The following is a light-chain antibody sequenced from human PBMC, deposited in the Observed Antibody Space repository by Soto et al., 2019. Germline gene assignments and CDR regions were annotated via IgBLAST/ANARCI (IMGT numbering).Light chain of an antibody. Sequence: EIVLTQSPGTLSLSPGERATLSCRASQSISSSYLAWYQQKPGQAPRLLVYGASSRATGIPDRFSGSGSGTDFTLTISRLEPADFAVYYWQQYGSARFTFGPGTKVDIK. J-gene: IGKJ3*01. CDR3: QQYGSARFT. CDR2: GAS. V-gene: IGKV3-20*01. CDR1: QSISSSY.